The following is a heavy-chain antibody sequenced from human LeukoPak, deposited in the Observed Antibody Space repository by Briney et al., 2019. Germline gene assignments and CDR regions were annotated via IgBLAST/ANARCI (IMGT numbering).Heavy chain of an antibody. V-gene: IGHV3-73*01. J-gene: IGHJ4*02. CDR3: TRPEEGADY. CDR1: GFTFSGSA. Sequence: PGGSLRLSCAASGFTFSGSAMHWVRQASGKGLDWVGRIRSKANSYATAYAASVKGRFAISRDDSKNTAYLQMNSLKTEDTAVYYCTRPEEGADYWGQGTLVTVSP. CDR2: IRSKANSYAT. D-gene: IGHD3-16*01.